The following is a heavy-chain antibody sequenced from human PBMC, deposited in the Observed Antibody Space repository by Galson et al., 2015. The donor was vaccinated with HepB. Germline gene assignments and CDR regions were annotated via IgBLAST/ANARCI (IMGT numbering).Heavy chain of an antibody. CDR3: ARTYYDFWSGYLFTH. Sequence: PALVKPTQTLTLTCTFSRFSLSTSGMCVSWIRQPPGKALEWLALIDWDDDKYYSTSLKTRLTISKDTSKNQVVLTMTNMDPVDTATYYCARTYYDFWSGYLFTHWGQGTLVTVSS. J-gene: IGHJ4*02. V-gene: IGHV2-70*01. CDR1: RFSLSTSGMC. D-gene: IGHD3-3*01. CDR2: IDWDDDK.